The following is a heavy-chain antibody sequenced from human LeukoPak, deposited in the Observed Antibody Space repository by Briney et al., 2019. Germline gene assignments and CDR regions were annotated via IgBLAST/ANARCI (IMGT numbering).Heavy chain of an antibody. J-gene: IGHJ4*02. D-gene: IGHD6-19*01. CDR1: GFTFSSYW. CDR3: ARDIAGYSGGWHGVY. V-gene: IGHV3-7*01. Sequence: GGSLRLSCAASGFTFSSYWMSWVRQAPGKGLERVANIKQDGSEKYYVDSVKGRFTISRDNAKNSLYLQMNGLRAEDTAVYYCARDIAGYSGGWHGVYWGQGTLVTVSS. CDR2: IKQDGSEK.